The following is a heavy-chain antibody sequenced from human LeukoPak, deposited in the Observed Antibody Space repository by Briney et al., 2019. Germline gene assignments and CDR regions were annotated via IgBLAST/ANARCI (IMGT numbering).Heavy chain of an antibody. CDR1: GGSFSGYY. J-gene: IGHJ6*02. CDR3: ARGQNIVATSYYYGMDV. V-gene: IGHV4-34*01. Sequence: SETLSLTCAVYGGSFSGYYWSWIRQPPGEGLEWIGEINHSGSTNYNPSLKSRVTISVDTSKSQFSLKLSSVTAADTAVYYCARGQNIVATSYYYGMDVWGLGTTVTVSS. D-gene: IGHD5-12*01. CDR2: INHSGST.